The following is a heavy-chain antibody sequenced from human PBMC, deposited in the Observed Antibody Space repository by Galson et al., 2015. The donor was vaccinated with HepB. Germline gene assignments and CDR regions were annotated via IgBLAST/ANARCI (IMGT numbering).Heavy chain of an antibody. CDR3: ARDDGDYPDSNAFDI. J-gene: IGHJ3*02. CDR1: GGTFSSYA. D-gene: IGHD4-17*01. Sequence: SVKVSCKASGGTFSSYAISWVRQAPGQGLEWMGEIIPIFGTASYAQKFQGRVTITADESTSTAYMELSSLRSEDTAVYYCARDDGDYPDSNAFDIWGQGTMVTVSS. V-gene: IGHV1-69*13. CDR2: IIPIFGTA.